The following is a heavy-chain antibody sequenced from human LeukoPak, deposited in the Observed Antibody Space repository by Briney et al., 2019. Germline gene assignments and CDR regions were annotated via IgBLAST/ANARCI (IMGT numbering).Heavy chain of an antibody. D-gene: IGHD6-19*01. V-gene: IGHV1-18*04. J-gene: IGHJ4*02. Sequence: ASVKVSCKASGYTFTSYGISWVRQAPGQGLEWMGWISAYNGNTNYAQKLQGRVTMTTDTSTSIAYMELRSLRSDDTAVYYCARDVTRVAVAVLGYWGQGTLVTVSS. CDR2: ISAYNGNT. CDR3: ARDVTRVAVAVLGY. CDR1: GYTFTSYG.